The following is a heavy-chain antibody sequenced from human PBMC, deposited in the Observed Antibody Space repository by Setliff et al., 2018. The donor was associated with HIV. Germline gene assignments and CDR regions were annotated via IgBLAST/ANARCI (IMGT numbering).Heavy chain of an antibody. CDR1: GGSISSGNYY. CDR2: IYISGST. CDR3: AREDYYDSSGDAFDI. J-gene: IGHJ3*02. D-gene: IGHD3-22*01. V-gene: IGHV4-61*02. Sequence: KTSETLSLTCTVSGGSISSGNYYWNWIRQPAGKGLEWIGRIYISGSTNYDPSLESRVTISLDTSKNQFSLKLSSVTAADTAVYYCAREDYYDSSGDAFDIWGQGTMVT.